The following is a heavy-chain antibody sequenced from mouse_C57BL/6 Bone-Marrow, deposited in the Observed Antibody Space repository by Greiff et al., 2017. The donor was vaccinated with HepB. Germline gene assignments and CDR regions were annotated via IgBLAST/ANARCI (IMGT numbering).Heavy chain of an antibody. J-gene: IGHJ3*01. CDR3: AGGRAWFAY. V-gene: IGHV12-3*01. CDR2: ITHSGET. CDR1: GFPITSGYY. Sequence: VQLQESGPGLVKPSQSLFLTCSITGFPITSGYYWIWIRQSPGKPLEWRGYITHSGETFYNPSLQSPISITRETSKNQFFLQLNSVTTEDTAMYYCAGGRAWFAYWGQGTLVTVSA.